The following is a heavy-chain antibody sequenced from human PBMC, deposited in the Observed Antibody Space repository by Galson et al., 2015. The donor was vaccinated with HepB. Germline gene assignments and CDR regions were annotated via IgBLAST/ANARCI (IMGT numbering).Heavy chain of an antibody. J-gene: IGHJ4*02. Sequence: SLRLSCAASEFIVSRNHMSWVRQAPGKGLEWVSVIYSGGSTYYADSVKGRFTISRDNSKNTLYLQMNSLRAEDTAVYYCAKDVVWQPRPYYFDYWGQGTLVTVSS. V-gene: IGHV3-53*01. CDR3: AKDVVWQPRPYYFDY. CDR1: EFIVSRNH. D-gene: IGHD6-13*01. CDR2: IYSGGST.